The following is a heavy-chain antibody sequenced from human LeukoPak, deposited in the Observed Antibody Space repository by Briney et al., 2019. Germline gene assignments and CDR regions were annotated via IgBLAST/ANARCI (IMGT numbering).Heavy chain of an antibody. V-gene: IGHV4-34*01. Sequence: SETLYLTCAVYGGSFSGYYWSWIRQPPGKGLEWIGEINQSGSTNYNPSLKSRVTISVDTSKNQFSLKLSSVTAADTAVYYCARGVDIVVVVADPDAYDIWGQGTMVTVSS. D-gene: IGHD2-15*01. CDR3: ARGVDIVVVVADPDAYDI. CDR1: GGSFSGYY. CDR2: INQSGST. J-gene: IGHJ3*02.